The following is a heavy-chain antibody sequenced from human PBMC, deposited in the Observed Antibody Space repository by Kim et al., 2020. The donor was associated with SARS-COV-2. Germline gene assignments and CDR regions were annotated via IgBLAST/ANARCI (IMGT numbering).Heavy chain of an antibody. D-gene: IGHD3-10*01. V-gene: IGHV4-31*03. CDR3: AGYKYGSGSHRVNCFDP. J-gene: IGHJ5*02. CDR2: IYYSGST. CDR1: GGSISSGGYY. Sequence: SETLSLTCTVSGGSISSGGYYWSWIRQHPGKGLEWIGYIYYSGSTYYNPSLKSRVTISIDTSKNQFSLKLSSVTAADTAVYYCAGYKYGSGSHRVNCFDPWGQGTLVTVSS.